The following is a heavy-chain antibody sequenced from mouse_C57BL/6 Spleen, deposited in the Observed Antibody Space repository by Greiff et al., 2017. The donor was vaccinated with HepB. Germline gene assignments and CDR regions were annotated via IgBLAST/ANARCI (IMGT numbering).Heavy chain of an antibody. J-gene: IGHJ2*01. CDR1: GFTFSSYA. Sequence: EVMLVESGEGLVKPGGSLKLSCAASGFTFSSYAMSWVRQTPEKRLEWVAYISSGGDYIYYADTVKGRFTISRDNARNTLYLQMSSLKSEDTAMYYYTRAPLHWGLCDVWGQGTTLTVSS. D-gene: IGHD6-1*01. CDR2: ISSGGDYI. V-gene: IGHV5-9-1*02. CDR3: TRAPLHWGLCDV.